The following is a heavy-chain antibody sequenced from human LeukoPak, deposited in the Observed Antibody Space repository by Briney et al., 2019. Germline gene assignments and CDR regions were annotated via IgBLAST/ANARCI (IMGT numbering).Heavy chain of an antibody. D-gene: IGHD2-2*01. CDR3: AREADNGGAVPAALWGRGWFDP. CDR1: GGSIESHF. V-gene: IGHV4-59*11. CDR2: MSYSGTS. Sequence: SETLSLTCNVSGGSIESHFWTWVRQPPGKGPEWIGSMSYSGTSSHDPALEGRVTMSLDMPKKQFSLKLRSGTAADTALYYCAREADNGGAVPAALWGRGWFDPWGQGILVTVSS. J-gene: IGHJ5*02.